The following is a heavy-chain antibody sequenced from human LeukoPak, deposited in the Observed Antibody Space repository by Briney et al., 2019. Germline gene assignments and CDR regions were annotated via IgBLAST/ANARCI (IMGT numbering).Heavy chain of an antibody. Sequence: AETLSLTCAVSGGSLNSYYWSWIRQPPGKGLEWIGYIYYSGSTNYNPSLKSRVTISVDTTKNKFSLKLSSVTAADTAVYYCARHGSGLLSYFDCRGQGTLVTVSS. J-gene: IGHJ4*02. CDR2: IYYSGST. V-gene: IGHV4-59*08. CDR1: GGSLNSYY. D-gene: IGHD3-10*01. CDR3: ARHGSGLLSYFDC.